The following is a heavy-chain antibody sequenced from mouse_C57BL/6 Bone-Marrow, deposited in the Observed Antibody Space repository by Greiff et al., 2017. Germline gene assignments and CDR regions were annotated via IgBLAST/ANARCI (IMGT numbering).Heavy chain of an antibody. CDR1: GFTFSSSA. J-gene: IGHJ3*01. D-gene: IGHD1-1*01. Sequence: EVKLMESGEGLVKPGGSLKLSCAASGFTFSSSAMSWVRQTPEKRLEWVAYISSGGDYIYYADTVKGRFTISRDNARNTLYLQMSSLKSEDTAMYYCTRVDGSSPFAYWGQGTLVTVSA. V-gene: IGHV5-9-1*02. CDR2: ISSGGDYI. CDR3: TRVDGSSPFAY.